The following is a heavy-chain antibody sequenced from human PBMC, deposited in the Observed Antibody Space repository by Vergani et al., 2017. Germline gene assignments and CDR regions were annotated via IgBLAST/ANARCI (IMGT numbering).Heavy chain of an antibody. V-gene: IGHV3-48*04. Sequence: EVQLVESGGGLVQPGGSLRLSCAASGFTFSSYSMNWVRQAPGKGLEWVSYISSSSSTIYYADSVKGRFTISRDNAKNSLYLQMNSLRAEDTAVYYCARPRIVGATPFIYWGQGTLVTVSS. CDR3: ARPRIVGATPFIY. CDR2: ISSSSSTI. CDR1: GFTFSSYS. J-gene: IGHJ4*02. D-gene: IGHD1-26*01.